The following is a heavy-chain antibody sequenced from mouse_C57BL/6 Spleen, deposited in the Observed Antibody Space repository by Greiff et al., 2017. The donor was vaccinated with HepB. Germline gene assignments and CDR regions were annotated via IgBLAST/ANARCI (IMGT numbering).Heavy chain of an antibody. Sequence: QVQLQQSGAELVKPGASVKLSCKASGYTFTSYWMHWVKQRPGRGLEWIGRIDPNSGGTKYNEKFKSKATLTVDKPSSTAYMQLSSLTSEDSAVYYCARERVITTVVEGFDVCGTGTTVTVSS. V-gene: IGHV1-72*01. CDR1: GYTFTSYW. J-gene: IGHJ1*03. D-gene: IGHD1-1*01. CDR2: IDPNSGGT. CDR3: ARERVITTVVEGFDV.